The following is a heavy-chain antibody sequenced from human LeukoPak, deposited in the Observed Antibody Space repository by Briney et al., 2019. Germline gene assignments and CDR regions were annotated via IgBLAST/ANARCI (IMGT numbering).Heavy chain of an antibody. V-gene: IGHV3-9*01. CDR3: AKAARYNWNSLLDY. D-gene: IGHD1-7*01. CDR1: GFTFYDYA. Sequence: GGSLRLSCAASGFTFYDYAMHWVRHAPGKGLEWVSGISWNSGSIGYADSVKGRFTISRDNAKNSLYLQMNSLRAEDTALYYCAKAARYNWNSLLDYWGQGTLVTVSS. CDR2: ISWNSGSI. J-gene: IGHJ4*02.